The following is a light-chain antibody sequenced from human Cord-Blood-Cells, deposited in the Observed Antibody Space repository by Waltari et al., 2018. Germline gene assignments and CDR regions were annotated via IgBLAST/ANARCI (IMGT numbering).Light chain of an antibody. Sequence: DIVMTQSPDSLAVSLGERATLTCTSSQSVLYSSNNKNYLAWYPQKPGQPPKLLIYWASTRESGVPDRFSGSGSGTDFTLTISSLQAEDVAVYYCQQYYSTPRTFGQGTKLEIK. J-gene: IGKJ2*01. CDR1: QSVLYSSNNKNY. CDR2: WAS. CDR3: QQYYSTPRT. V-gene: IGKV4-1*01.